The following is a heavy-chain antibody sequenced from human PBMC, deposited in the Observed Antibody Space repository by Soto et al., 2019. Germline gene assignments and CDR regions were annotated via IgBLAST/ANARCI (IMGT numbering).Heavy chain of an antibody. CDR1: GGSRRQSSYF. CDR2: VYYSGTP. Sequence: ASETLSLSCAVSGGSRRQSSYFWGWIRQPPGKGLEWIASVYYSGTPYYSPSLKSRVTISIDTSKTQISLKLNSLTAADTAVYYFARADTAMDPPGLRAQRILDTGSS. CDR3: ARADTAMDPPGL. V-gene: IGHV4-39*01. D-gene: IGHD5-18*01. J-gene: IGHJ4*02.